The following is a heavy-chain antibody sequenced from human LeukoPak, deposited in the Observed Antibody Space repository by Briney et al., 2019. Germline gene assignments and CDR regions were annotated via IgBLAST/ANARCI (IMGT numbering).Heavy chain of an antibody. J-gene: IGHJ4*02. CDR2: ISYDGSGQ. CDR3: ARANRPFHTSGWYKDY. Sequence: GRSLRLSCAASGFTFSSYAMHWVRQAPGKGLEWVALISYDGSGQYYTESVKGRFTISRDNSKNTLYLQVNSLRVEDTAVYYCARANRPFHTSGWYKDYWGQGTLVTVAS. CDR1: GFTFSSYA. V-gene: IGHV3-30-3*01. D-gene: IGHD6-19*01.